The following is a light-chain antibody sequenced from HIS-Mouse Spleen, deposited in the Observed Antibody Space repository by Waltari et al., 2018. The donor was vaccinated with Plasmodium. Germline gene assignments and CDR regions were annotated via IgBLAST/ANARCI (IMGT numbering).Light chain of an antibody. V-gene: IGKV3-15*01. CDR3: QQYNNWSFT. Sequence: EIVMTQSPATLSVSPGEGATLPCRASQGFSSNLARYQQKPGQAPRLLIYGASTRATTIPARFCGSESGNEFTLNISSQQSEDFAVFYCQQYNNWSFTFGPGTKVDI. CDR1: QGFSSN. J-gene: IGKJ3*01. CDR2: GAS.